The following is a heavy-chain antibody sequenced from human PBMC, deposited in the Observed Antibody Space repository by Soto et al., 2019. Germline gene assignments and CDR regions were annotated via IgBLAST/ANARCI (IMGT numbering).Heavy chain of an antibody. J-gene: IGHJ3*02. V-gene: IGHV1-69*08. CDR2: IIPMLGTR. CDR3: TVGSWSGEVFDI. D-gene: IGHD2-21*01. Sequence: QVQPVQSGAEVKKPGSSVKVSCKDSGGTFSTYSLFWVRQAPGQGLEWMGRIIPMLGTRNYAQRFQDRVTITADKTTATAHMELSSLRSEDTALYYCTVGSWSGEVFDIWGQGTMVTVSS. CDR1: GGTFSTYS.